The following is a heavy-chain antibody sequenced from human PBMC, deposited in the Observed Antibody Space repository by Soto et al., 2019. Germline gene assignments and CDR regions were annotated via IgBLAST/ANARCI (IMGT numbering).Heavy chain of an antibody. Sequence: ASVKVSCKASGYDFTAYGINWVRQASGQGLEWMGWMNPINGATGSARRFQGRVSTTRNTATGTAYLELTSLRSDDSAVYYCGRGPSPRAPAGGTPYYYAMDVWGQGTTVTVSS. CDR3: GRGPSPRAPAGGTPYYYAMDV. CDR1: GYDFTAYG. V-gene: IGHV1-8*02. J-gene: IGHJ6*02. D-gene: IGHD6-13*01. CDR2: MNPINGAT.